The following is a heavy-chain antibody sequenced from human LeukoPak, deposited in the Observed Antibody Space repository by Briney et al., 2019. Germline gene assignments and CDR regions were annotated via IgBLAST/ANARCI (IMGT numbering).Heavy chain of an antibody. J-gene: IGHJ4*02. Sequence: GGSLRLSCAASGFTFSSYSMNWVRQAPGKGLEWVSSISSSSSYIYYADSVKGRFTISRDNAKNSLYLQMNSLRAEDTAVYYCARDQGLRSFFQWDFDYWGQGTLVTVSS. CDR2: ISSSSSYI. D-gene: IGHD1-26*01. CDR1: GFTFSSYS. CDR3: ARDQGLRSFFQWDFDY. V-gene: IGHV3-21*01.